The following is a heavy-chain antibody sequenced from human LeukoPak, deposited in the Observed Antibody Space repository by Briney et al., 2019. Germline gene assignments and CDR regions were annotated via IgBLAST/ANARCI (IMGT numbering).Heavy chain of an antibody. D-gene: IGHD4-17*01. Sequence: ASVKVSCKASGGTFSSYAISWVRQAPGQGLEWMGWINPNSGGTNYAQKFQGWVTMTRDTSISTAYMELSRLRSDDTAVYYCARESHGDLDYWGQGTLVTVSS. CDR3: ARESHGDLDY. V-gene: IGHV1-2*04. J-gene: IGHJ4*02. CDR1: GGTFSSYA. CDR2: INPNSGGT.